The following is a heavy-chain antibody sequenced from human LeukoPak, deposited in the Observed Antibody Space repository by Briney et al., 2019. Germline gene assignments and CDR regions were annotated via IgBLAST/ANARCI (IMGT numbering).Heavy chain of an antibody. Sequence: GESLKISCKGSGYTFFTYWIGWVRQMPGKGLEWMGIIYPGDSDTRYSPSFQGQVTISADKSISTAYLQWSSLKASDTAMYYCARPGFFYYGGNSPFLYWGQGTLVTVSS. D-gene: IGHD4-23*01. J-gene: IGHJ4*02. CDR3: ARPGFFYYGGNSPFLY. V-gene: IGHV5-51*01. CDR1: GYTFFTYW. CDR2: IYPGDSDT.